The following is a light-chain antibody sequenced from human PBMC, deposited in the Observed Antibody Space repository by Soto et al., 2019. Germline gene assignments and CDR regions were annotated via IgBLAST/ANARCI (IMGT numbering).Light chain of an antibody. CDR2: KAS. V-gene: IGKV1-5*03. J-gene: IGKJ1*01. CDR3: HQYNSYPRT. Sequence: DTQMTQSPSTLSASVGDRVTITCRASQTIYSWLAWYQQKPGQAPRLLIHKASTLETGVPSRFSGSGYGSEFTLTISSLQPDDFATYYCHQYNSYPRTFGQGTKVEV. CDR1: QTIYSW.